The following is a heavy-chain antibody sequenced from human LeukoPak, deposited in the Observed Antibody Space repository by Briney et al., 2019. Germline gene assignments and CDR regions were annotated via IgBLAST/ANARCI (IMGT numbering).Heavy chain of an antibody. D-gene: IGHD2-15*01. CDR3: ARDGYCSGGSCYQPFDY. CDR2: INPNSGGT. V-gene: IGHV1-2*02. CDR1: GYTFTVYY. J-gene: IGHJ4*02. Sequence: VASVNVSYKASGYTFTVYYMHWVRQAPGQGPEWMGWINPNSGGTNYTQKFQGRVTMTRDTSISTAYMELSRLRSDDTAVYYCARDGYCSGGSCYQPFDYWGQGTLVTVSS.